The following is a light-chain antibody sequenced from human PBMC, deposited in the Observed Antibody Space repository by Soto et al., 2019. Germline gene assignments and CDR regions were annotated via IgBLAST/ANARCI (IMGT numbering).Light chain of an antibody. CDR3: QEFASN. Sequence: EIVMTQSPATLSVSPGERATLSCRASQSVSSNLAWYQQKPGQAPRLLIYGASTRATGIPDRFSGSGSGTDFILTINRLEPEDFAVYYCQEFASNFGGGTKVDIK. J-gene: IGKJ4*01. CDR1: QSVSSN. CDR2: GAS. V-gene: IGKV3D-15*01.